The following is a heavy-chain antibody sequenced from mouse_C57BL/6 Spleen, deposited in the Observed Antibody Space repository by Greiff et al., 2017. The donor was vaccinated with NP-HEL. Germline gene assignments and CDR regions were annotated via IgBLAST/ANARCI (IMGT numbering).Heavy chain of an antibody. V-gene: IGHV5-17*01. Sequence: KLVEWVAYISSGSSTIYYADTVKGRFTISRDNAKNTLFLQMTSLRSEDTAMYYCARPGLYGSSYGWFAYWGQGTLVTVSA. D-gene: IGHD1-1*01. CDR2: ISSGSSTI. J-gene: IGHJ3*01. CDR3: ARPGLYGSSYGWFAY.